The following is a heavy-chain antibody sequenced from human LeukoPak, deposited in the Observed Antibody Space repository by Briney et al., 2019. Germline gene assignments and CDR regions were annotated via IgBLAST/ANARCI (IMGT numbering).Heavy chain of an antibody. D-gene: IGHD3-10*01. Sequence: GESLKISCKGSGYSFTSYWIGWVRQMPGKGLEWMGIIYPSNSDTRYSPSFQGQVTISADKSISTAYLQWSSQKASDTAMYYCARTMVRGVITSSFDFWGQGTLVTVSS. V-gene: IGHV5-51*01. CDR2: IYPSNSDT. CDR3: ARTMVRGVITSSFDF. CDR1: GYSFTSYW. J-gene: IGHJ4*02.